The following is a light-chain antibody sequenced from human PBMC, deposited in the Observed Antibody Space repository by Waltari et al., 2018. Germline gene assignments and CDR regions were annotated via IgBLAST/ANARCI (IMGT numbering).Light chain of an antibody. J-gene: IGKJ1*01. Sequence: EIVLTQSPGTASLSPGERVTLSCRASQTVGSSSLAWYKQKPGQAPRLVLYRASRRASGIPDRFSGSGSGTDFSLTISRLEPEDFAVYYCQQHGTLPATFGQGTKVEIK. CDR2: RAS. CDR1: QTVGSSS. CDR3: QQHGTLPAT. V-gene: IGKV3-20*01.